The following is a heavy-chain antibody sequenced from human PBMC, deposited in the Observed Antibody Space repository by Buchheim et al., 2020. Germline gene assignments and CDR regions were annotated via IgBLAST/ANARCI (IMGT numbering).Heavy chain of an antibody. CDR3: ARNRGTGYGMDV. CDR2: IYYSGST. CDR1: GGSICSGGYY. D-gene: IGHD1-14*01. Sequence: QVQLQESGPGLVKPSQTLSLTCTVSGGSICSGGYYWSWIRQHPGTGLEWVGYIYYSGSTNYNPSLKSRVTISVDTSKNQFSLKLSSVTAADTAVYYCARNRGTGYGMDVWGQGTT. J-gene: IGHJ6*02. V-gene: IGHV4-31*03.